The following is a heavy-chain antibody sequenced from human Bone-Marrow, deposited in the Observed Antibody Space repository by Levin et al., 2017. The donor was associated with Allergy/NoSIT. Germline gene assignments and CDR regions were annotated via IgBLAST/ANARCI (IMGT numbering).Heavy chain of an antibody. CDR3: ARAAPGGEYDY. V-gene: IGHV4-30-4*01. D-gene: IGHD3-10*01. J-gene: IGHJ4*02. CDR2: IYYRGST. CDR1: GASINNGDFY. Sequence: PSQTLSLTCTVSGASINNGDFYWSWIRQPPGKGLEWIGFIYYRGSTFYSPSLKSRLTISLDTSKNQFSLNLSSVTAADTAVYYCARAAPGGEYDYWGQGTLVTVSS.